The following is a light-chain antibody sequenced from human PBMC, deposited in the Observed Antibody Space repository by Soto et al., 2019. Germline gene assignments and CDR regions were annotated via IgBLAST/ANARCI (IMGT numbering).Light chain of an antibody. CDR3: QQRSNWPPRIT. V-gene: IGKV3-11*01. Sequence: EIVLTQSPATLSLSPGERATLSCRASQSVSSYLAWYQQKPGQAPRVLMYDASNRATGIPDRFSGSVSGTDLTFTIASLQAEDFAVYYCQQRSNWPPRITFGQGTRLEIK. CDR1: QSVSSY. CDR2: DAS. J-gene: IGKJ5*01.